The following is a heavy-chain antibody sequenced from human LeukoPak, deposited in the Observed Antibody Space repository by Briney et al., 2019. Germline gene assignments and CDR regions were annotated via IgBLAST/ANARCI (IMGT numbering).Heavy chain of an antibody. D-gene: IGHD4-17*01. J-gene: IGHJ5*02. V-gene: IGHV1-3*01. CDR2: INAGNGNT. CDR1: GYTFTSYA. CDR3: ARALRVSNNWFDP. Sequence: ASVKVSCKASGYTFTSYAMHWVRQAPGQRLEWMGWINAGNGNTKYSQKFQGRVTITRDTSASTAYMELSSLRSEDTAVYYCARALRVSNNWFDPWGQGTLVTVS.